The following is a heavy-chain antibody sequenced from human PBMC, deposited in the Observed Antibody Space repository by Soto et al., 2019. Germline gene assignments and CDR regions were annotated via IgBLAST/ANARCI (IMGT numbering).Heavy chain of an antibody. J-gene: IGHJ6*02. CDR3: ARMYRWNNWTNSYYGMDV. D-gene: IGHD1-1*01. CDR2: VFSTGQK. CDR1: GFSLSNPKMG. V-gene: IGHV2-26*01. Sequence: QVTLEESGPVLVKPTETLTLTCAVSGFSLSNPKMGVSWVRQSPGKALEWLAHVFSTGQKSYITSLETRRTTRKYTSKIQVVITMTNMVAVDKATYYLARMYRWNNWTNSYYGMDVWGQGTMVTVSS.